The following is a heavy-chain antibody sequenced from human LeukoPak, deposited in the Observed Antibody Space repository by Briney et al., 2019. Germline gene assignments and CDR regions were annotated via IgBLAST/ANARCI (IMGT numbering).Heavy chain of an antibody. CDR2: IYYSGSA. CDR3: ARDYGDIPPDWYYDL. D-gene: IGHD4-17*01. Sequence: SETLSLTCTVSGGSISDYSWSWIRQPPGKGLEWIGNIYYSGSANHNPSLKSRVTISRDTSKNQFSLKLTSVTTADTAVYYCARDYGDIPPDWYYDLWGRGTLVTVSS. V-gene: IGHV4-59*01. J-gene: IGHJ2*01. CDR1: GGSISDYS.